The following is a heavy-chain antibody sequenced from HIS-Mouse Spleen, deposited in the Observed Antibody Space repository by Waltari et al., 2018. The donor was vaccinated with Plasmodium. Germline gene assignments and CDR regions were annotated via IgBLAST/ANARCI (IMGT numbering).Heavy chain of an antibody. CDR3: ASHTNLAFDI. CDR1: GYTFTSYD. Sequence: QVQLVQSGAEVKKPGASVKVSCKASGYTFTSYDINWVRQATGQGLEWMGWMNTNRGNTGNAHKFKGRGSMNRNTSISTADMELGSLRSEDTAVYYCASHTNLAFDIWGQGTMVTVSS. J-gene: IGHJ3*02. CDR2: MNTNRGNT. D-gene: IGHD2-8*01. V-gene: IGHV1-8*01.